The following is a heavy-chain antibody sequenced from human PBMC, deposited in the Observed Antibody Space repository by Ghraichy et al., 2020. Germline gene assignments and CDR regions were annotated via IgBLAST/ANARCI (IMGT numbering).Heavy chain of an antibody. CDR1: GGSISSGGYY. V-gene: IGHV4-31*03. J-gene: IGHJ5*02. CDR3: ARVLLWFGELLSWFDP. Sequence: TLSLTCTVSGGSISSGGYYWSWIRQHPGKGLEWIGYIYYSGSTYYNPSLKSRVTISVDTSKNQFSLKLSSVTAADTAVYYCARVLLWFGELLSWFDPWGQGTLVTVSS. CDR2: IYYSGST. D-gene: IGHD3-10*01.